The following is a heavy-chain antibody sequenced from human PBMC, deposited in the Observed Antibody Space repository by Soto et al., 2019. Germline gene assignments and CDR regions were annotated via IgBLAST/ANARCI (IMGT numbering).Heavy chain of an antibody. J-gene: IGHJ6*02. CDR2: IYSGGST. D-gene: IGHD4-17*01. CDR1: GFTVSSNY. V-gene: IGHV3-53*01. CDR3: ARVTDYGDYGDYYGMDV. Sequence: PWGSVRLSCAASGFTVSSNYMSWVRQAPGKGLEWVSVIYSGGSTYYADSVKGRFTISRDNSKNTLYLQMNSLRAEDTAVYYCARVTDYGDYGDYYGMDVWGQGTTVTVSS.